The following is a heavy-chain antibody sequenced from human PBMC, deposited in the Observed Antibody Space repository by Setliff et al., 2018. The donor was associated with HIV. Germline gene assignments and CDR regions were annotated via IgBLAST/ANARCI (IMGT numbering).Heavy chain of an antibody. D-gene: IGHD6-13*01. V-gene: IGHV4-39*07. CDR2: IYYSGNT. J-gene: IGHJ1*01. CDR1: GGSIKSSSYY. Sequence: SETLSLTCTVSGGSIKSSSYYWGWIRQPPGKGLEWIGSIYYSGNTYYNPSLKSRVTILEDTSRNQFSLRLSSVTAADTAIYYCARVPTSSWYVTTQRTKEYFHHWGQGTLVPSPQ. CDR3: ARVPTSSWYVTTQRTKEYFHH.